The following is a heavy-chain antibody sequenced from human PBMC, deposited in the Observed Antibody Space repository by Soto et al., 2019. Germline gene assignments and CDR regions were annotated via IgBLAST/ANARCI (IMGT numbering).Heavy chain of an antibody. Sequence: QVQLQESGPGLVKPSETLSLTCTVSGGSIRDYFWTWIRQPPGQGLEWIGYIYYSGRTNYNPSLKSRVSMSVDTSKNHFSLQLRSVTAADTAVYYCARVGGDDFGDSGGFDYWGQGTLVTVSS. CDR2: IYYSGRT. CDR3: ARVGGDDFGDSGGFDY. CDR1: GGSIRDYF. D-gene: IGHD4-17*01. J-gene: IGHJ4*02. V-gene: IGHV4-59*01.